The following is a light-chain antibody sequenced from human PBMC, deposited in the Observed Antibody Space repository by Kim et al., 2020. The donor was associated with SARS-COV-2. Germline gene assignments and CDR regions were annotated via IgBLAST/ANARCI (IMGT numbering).Light chain of an antibody. J-gene: IGLJ2*01. CDR1: KLGDKY. CDR3: QARDSSLVV. Sequence: SYELTQPPSVSVSPGQTASITCSGDKLGDKYACWYQQKPGQSPVLVIYQDSKRPSGIPERFSGSNSGNTATLTISGTQAMDEADYYCQARDSSLVVFGGGTQLTVL. CDR2: QDS. V-gene: IGLV3-1*01.